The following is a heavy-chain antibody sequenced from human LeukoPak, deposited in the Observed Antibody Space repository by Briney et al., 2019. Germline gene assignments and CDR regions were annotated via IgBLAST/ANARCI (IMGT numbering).Heavy chain of an antibody. J-gene: IGHJ6*03. CDR2: ISSSSSTI. D-gene: IGHD1-7*01. CDR1: GFTFSSYS. Sequence: GGSLRLSCAASGFTFSSYSMNWVRQAPGKGLEWVSYISSSSSTIYYADSVKGRFTISRDNAKNSLYLQMNSLRAEDTALYYCANIGLSGTRSMNYMDVWGKGTTVTVSS. V-gene: IGHV3-48*01. CDR3: ANIGLSGTRSMNYMDV.